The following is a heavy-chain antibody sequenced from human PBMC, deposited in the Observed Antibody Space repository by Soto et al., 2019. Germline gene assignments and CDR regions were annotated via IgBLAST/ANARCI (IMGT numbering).Heavy chain of an antibody. CDR3: ARSFPLHAYCAGDCTDY. J-gene: IGHJ4*02. Sequence: PWETLSLTCTFSVVSISSGDYYCSWIRQPPWKGLEWIGYIYYSGSTYYNPSLKSRVTISVDTSKNQFSLKLSSVTAADTAVYYCARSFPLHAYCAGDCTDYWDPETLVTVSS. D-gene: IGHD2-21*02. CDR2: IYYSGST. V-gene: IGHV4-30-4*01. CDR1: VVSISSGDYY.